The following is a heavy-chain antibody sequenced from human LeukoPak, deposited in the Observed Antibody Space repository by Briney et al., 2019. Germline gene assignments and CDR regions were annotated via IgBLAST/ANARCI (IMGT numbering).Heavy chain of an antibody. Sequence: PSETLSLTCAVYGGSFSGYYWSWIRQPPGKGLEWIGEINHSGSTNYNPSLKSRVTISVDTSKNQFSLKLSSVTAADTAVYYCARRKIVVVVAATPGRWFDPWGQGTLVTVSS. CDR1: GGSFSGYY. D-gene: IGHD2-15*01. CDR3: ARRKIVVVVAATPGRWFDP. V-gene: IGHV4-34*01. CDR2: INHSGST. J-gene: IGHJ5*02.